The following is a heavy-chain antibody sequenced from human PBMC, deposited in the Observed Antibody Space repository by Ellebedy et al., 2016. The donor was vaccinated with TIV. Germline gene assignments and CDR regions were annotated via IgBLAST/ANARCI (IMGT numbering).Heavy chain of an antibody. J-gene: IGHJ4*02. CDR3: ARDSVNGDYPY. Sequence: GESLKISXAASGFTFSSYWLTWVRQAPGKGLEWVANIKEDGSQKYYVDSVKGRFTISRDNAKNSLYLQMNSLRAEDTAVYYCARDSVNGDYPYWGQGTLVTVSS. CDR2: IKEDGSQK. D-gene: IGHD4-17*01. CDR1: GFTFSSYW. V-gene: IGHV3-7*01.